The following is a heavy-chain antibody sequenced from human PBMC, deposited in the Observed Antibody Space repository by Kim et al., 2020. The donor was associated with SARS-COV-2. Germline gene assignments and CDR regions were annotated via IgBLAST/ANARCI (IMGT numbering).Heavy chain of an antibody. CDR3: AKSXXGYTYGKFDY. CDR2: ISGSGGST. CDR1: GFTFSTFA. D-gene: IGHD5-18*01. J-gene: IGHJ4*02. V-gene: IGHV3-23*01. Sequence: GGSLRLSCAVSGFTFSTFAMSWVRQAPGKGPEWVSGISGSGGSTFYADSVKGRFXTSRDTSKNTLXLQMSSLRAEDTAVYYXAKSXXGYTYGKFDYWGQGXLVTVS.